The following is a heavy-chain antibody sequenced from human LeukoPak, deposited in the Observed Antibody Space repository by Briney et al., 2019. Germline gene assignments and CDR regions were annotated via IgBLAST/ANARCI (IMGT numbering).Heavy chain of an antibody. Sequence: SGGSLRLSCAASGFTVSNSYMSWVRQAPGKGLEWVSIIYGGGTTYYGDSVKGRFTISRDNSNNTLYLQMNSLRAEDTAVYYCARGQYSGRGGYFDYWGQGTLVTVSS. CDR2: IYGGGTT. CDR3: ARGQYSGRGGYFDY. V-gene: IGHV3-53*01. J-gene: IGHJ4*02. D-gene: IGHD3-10*01. CDR1: GFTVSNSY.